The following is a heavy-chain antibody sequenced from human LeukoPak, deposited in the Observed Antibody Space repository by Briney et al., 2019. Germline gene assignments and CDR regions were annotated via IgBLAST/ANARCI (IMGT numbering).Heavy chain of an antibody. CDR3: ARDLPYYDFWSGCFGY. CDR2: INPNSGGT. D-gene: IGHD3-3*01. Sequence: ASVKVSCKASGYTFTGYYMHWVRQAPGQGLEWMGWINPNSGGTNYAQKFQGRVTMTRDTSISTAYMELSRLRSDDTAVYYCARDLPYYDFWSGCFGYWGQGTLVTVSS. V-gene: IGHV1-2*02. CDR1: GYTFTGYY. J-gene: IGHJ4*02.